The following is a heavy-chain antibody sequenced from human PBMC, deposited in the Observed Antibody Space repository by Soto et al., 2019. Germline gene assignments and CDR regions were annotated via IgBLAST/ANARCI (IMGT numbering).Heavy chain of an antibody. Sequence: QVQLVESGGGAVQPGRSLRLSCAASGFTFSTYGMHWVRQAPGKGLEWVAVISYDGTNKYYADPMKGRFTISRYNSKNTLSLQMNSLRAEETAVFSCARDARDTTLGRFDKWRQGTLVIVSS. D-gene: IGHD5-18*01. CDR2: ISYDGTNK. J-gene: IGHJ4*02. CDR3: ARDARDTTLGRFDK. V-gene: IGHV3-30*03. CDR1: GFTFSTYG.